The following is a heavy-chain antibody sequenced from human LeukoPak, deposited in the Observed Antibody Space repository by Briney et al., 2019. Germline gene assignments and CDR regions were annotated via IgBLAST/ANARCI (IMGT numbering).Heavy chain of an antibody. D-gene: IGHD1-26*01. CDR2: ISSSSSYI. J-gene: IGHJ3*02. Sequence: PGGSLRLSCAASGFTFSSYSMNWVRQAPGKGLEWVSSISSSSSYIYYADSVKGRFTISRDNAKNSLYLQMNSLRAEDTAVYYCARDVKPEIIVGATDAFDIWGHGTVVTVSS. V-gene: IGHV3-21*01. CDR1: GFTFSSYS. CDR3: ARDVKPEIIVGATDAFDI.